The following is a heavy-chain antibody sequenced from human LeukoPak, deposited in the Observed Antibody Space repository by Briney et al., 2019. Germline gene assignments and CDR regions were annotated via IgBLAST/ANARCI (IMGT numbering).Heavy chain of an antibody. J-gene: IGHJ4*02. CDR3: ATPTTGCSSTSCYLLF. CDR2: IYPADSET. Sequence: GESLKISCKDSGSTFTSHWIGWVRQMPGKGLEWVGVIYPADSETTYSPSFQGQVTISADKSISTAYLQWSSLKASDTAMYYCATPTTGCSSTSCYLLFWGQGTLVTVSS. CDR1: GSTFTSHW. V-gene: IGHV5-51*01. D-gene: IGHD2-2*01.